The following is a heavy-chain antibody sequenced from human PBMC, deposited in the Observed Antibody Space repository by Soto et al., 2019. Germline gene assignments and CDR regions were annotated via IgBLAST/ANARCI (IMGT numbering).Heavy chain of an antibody. J-gene: IGHJ5*02. D-gene: IGHD6-19*01. CDR2: IDPSDSYT. V-gene: IGHV5-10-1*01. CDR1: GYSFTSYW. Sequence: GESLKISCKGSGYSFTSYWISWVRQMPGKGLEWMGRIDPSDSYTNYSPSFQGHVTISADKSISTAYLQWSSLKASDTAMYYCERSGTSSGWVNWFDPWGQGTLVTVYS. CDR3: ERSGTSSGWVNWFDP.